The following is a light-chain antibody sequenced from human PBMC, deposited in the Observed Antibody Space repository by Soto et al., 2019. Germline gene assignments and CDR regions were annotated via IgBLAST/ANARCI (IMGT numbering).Light chain of an antibody. J-gene: IGKJ2*01. CDR1: QSISSSY. CDR2: GAS. Sequence: EIVLTQSPGTLSLSPGERATLSCRASQSISSSYLAWYQQKPGQAPRLLIYGASSRATGIPDRFSGSGSGTDFTLTISRPEPEDFAVYYCQQYDNSPYTFGQGTKLEIK. CDR3: QQYDNSPYT. V-gene: IGKV3-20*01.